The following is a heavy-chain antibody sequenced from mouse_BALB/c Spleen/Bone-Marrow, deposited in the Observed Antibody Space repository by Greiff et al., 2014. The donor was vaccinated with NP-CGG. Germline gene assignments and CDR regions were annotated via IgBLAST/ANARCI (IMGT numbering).Heavy chain of an antibody. CDR2: ISDGGSYT. Sequence: DVMLVESGGGLVKPGGSLKLSCAASGFTFSDYYMYWVRQTPEKRLEWVATISDGGSYTYYPDSVKGRFTISRDIAKNNLYLQMSSLKSEDTAMYYCASDRGVLGYAMDYWGQGTSVTVSS. J-gene: IGHJ4*01. CDR3: ASDRGVLGYAMDY. V-gene: IGHV5-4*02. CDR1: GFTFSDYY. D-gene: IGHD4-1*01.